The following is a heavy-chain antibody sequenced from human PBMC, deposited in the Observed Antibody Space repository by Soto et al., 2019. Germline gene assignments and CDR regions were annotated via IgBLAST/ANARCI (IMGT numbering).Heavy chain of an antibody. CDR2: ISGSGGST. V-gene: IGHV3-23*01. CDR1: GFTFSSYA. J-gene: IGHJ4*02. Sequence: GGSLRLSCAASGFTFSSYAMSWVRQAPGKGLEWVSAISGSGGSTYYADSVKGRFTISRDNSKNTLYLQMNSLRAEDTAVYYCSKYGSSWYVPSNNFDYWGQGTLVTVSS. D-gene: IGHD6-13*01. CDR3: SKYGSSWYVPSNNFDY.